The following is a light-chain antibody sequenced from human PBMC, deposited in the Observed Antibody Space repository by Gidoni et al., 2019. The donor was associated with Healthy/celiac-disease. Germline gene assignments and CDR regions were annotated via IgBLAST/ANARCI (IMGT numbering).Light chain of an antibody. CDR2: AAS. Sequence: DIQMTQSPSSLSASVGDRVTITCRASQSISSYLNWYQQKPGQAPKLLIYAASSLQSGVPSRFSGSGSGTDFTLTISSLQPEDFATYYCQQSYSTPPGSFGQGTKLEIK. CDR1: QSISSY. CDR3: QQSYSTPPGS. V-gene: IGKV1-39*01. J-gene: IGKJ2*04.